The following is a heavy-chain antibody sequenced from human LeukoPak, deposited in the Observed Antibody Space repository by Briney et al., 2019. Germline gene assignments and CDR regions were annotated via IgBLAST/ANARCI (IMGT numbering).Heavy chain of an antibody. CDR3: AMRRKEERIDT. J-gene: IGHJ5*02. CDR2: IYYSGST. V-gene: IGHV4-59*08. CDR1: GGSISSYY. Sequence: SETLSLTCTVSGGSISSYYWSWIRQPPGKGLEWIGYIYYSGSTNYNPSFKSRVTISVDTSKNQFSLKLSSVAAADTAVYYCAMRRKEERIDTWGQGTLGTVSP. D-gene: IGHD2-15*01.